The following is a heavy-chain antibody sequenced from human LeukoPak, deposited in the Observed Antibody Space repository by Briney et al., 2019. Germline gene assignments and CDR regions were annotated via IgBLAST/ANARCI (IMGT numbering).Heavy chain of an antibody. Sequence: ASVKVSCKASGGTFSSYAISWVRQAPGQGLEWMGRIIPIFGTANYAQKFQGRVTITTDESTSTAYMELSSLRSEDTAVYYCAEEAGDGYNYKSYFDYWGQGTLVTVSS. V-gene: IGHV1-69*05. CDR3: AEEAGDGYNYKSYFDY. J-gene: IGHJ4*02. D-gene: IGHD5-24*01. CDR2: IIPIFGTA. CDR1: GGTFSSYA.